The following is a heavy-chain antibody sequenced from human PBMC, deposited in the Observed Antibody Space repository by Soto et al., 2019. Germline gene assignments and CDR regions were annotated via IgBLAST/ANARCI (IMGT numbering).Heavy chain of an antibody. J-gene: IGHJ6*02. Sequence: QVQLVQSGAVVKKPGASVKVSCKASGYTFTRYDINWVRQATGQGLEWMGWMNPNSGNTGYVQEFQGRVTMTRNNSISTAYMELSSLRSEDTAVYYCARTYGDLDVWGQGTTVTVSS. CDR1: GYTFTRYD. V-gene: IGHV1-8*01. D-gene: IGHD4-17*01. CDR3: ARTYGDLDV. CDR2: MNPNSGNT.